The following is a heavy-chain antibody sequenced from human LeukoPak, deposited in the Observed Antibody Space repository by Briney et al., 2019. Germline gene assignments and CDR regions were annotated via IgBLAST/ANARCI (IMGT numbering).Heavy chain of an antibody. D-gene: IGHD3-22*01. Sequence: GGSLRLSCAASGFTFSYYAMNWVRQAPGKGLEWVSGISGSDGSGGRTYYADSVKGRFITSRHNSKNTLYLQMNSLRAEDTAVYYCAKPKSGYYVAWFDPWGQGTLVTVSS. V-gene: IGHV3-23*01. CDR1: GFTFSYYA. J-gene: IGHJ5*02. CDR3: AKPKSGYYVAWFDP. CDR2: ISGSDGSGGRT.